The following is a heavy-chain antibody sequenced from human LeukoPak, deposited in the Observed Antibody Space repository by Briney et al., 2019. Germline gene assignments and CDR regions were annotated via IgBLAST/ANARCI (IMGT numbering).Heavy chain of an antibody. V-gene: IGHV1-2*02. CDR2: INPNSGGT. CDR3: ARGTIAVAGRGSYDY. D-gene: IGHD6-19*01. CDR1: GYTFTGYY. Sequence: ASVKVSCKASGYTFTGYYMHWVRQAPGQGLEWMGWINPNSGGTNYAQKFQGRVTMTRDTSISTAYMELSRLRSDDTAVYYCARGTIAVAGRGSYDYWGQGTLVTVSS. J-gene: IGHJ4*02.